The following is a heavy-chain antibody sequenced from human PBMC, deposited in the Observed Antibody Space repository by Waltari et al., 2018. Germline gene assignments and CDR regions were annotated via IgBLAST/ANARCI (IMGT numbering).Heavy chain of an antibody. V-gene: IGHV3-53*01. Sequence: EVQLVESGGGLIQPGGSLRLSCAASGFTVSSNYMSWVRQAPGKGLGWVSCIYSGGSTYYADSGKGRFTISRDNSKNTLYLQMNSLRAEDTAVYYCARDSLDAFDIWGQGTMVTVSS. CDR2: IYSGGST. J-gene: IGHJ3*02. CDR1: GFTVSSNY. CDR3: ARDSLDAFDI.